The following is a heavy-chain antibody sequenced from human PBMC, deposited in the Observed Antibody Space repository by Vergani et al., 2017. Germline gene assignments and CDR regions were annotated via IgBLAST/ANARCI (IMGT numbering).Heavy chain of an antibody. CDR2: ISPYNGNT. CDR3: ATYYYDSSGQYYFDY. CDR1: GYTFSSYG. J-gene: IGHJ4*02. Sequence: QVQLVQSGAEVKKPGASVRVSCKASGYTFSSYGINWVRQAPGQGLEWMGWISPYNGNTNYAQKFQGRVTMTRDTSTSTVYMELSSLRSEDTAVYYCATYYYDSSGQYYFDYWGQGTLVTVSS. V-gene: IGHV1-18*01. D-gene: IGHD3-22*01.